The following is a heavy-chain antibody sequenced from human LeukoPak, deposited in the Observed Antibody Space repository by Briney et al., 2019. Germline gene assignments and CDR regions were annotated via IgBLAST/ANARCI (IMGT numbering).Heavy chain of an antibody. Sequence: SETLSLTCTVSGGSISGYYWSWIRQPPGKGLERIGYIYYSGSTDYTPSLKSRVTISVDTSKNQVSLKLSSVTAADTAVYYCARDAEMATPYYYAMDVWGQGTTVTVSS. J-gene: IGHJ6*02. CDR1: GGSISGYY. V-gene: IGHV4-59*13. CDR3: ARDAEMATPYYYAMDV. CDR2: IYYSGST. D-gene: IGHD5-24*01.